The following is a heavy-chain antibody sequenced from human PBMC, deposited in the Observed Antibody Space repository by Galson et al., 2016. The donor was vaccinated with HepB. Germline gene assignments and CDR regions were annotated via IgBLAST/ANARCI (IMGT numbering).Heavy chain of an antibody. Sequence: SLRLSCAASGFTFSTYWMHWLRQVPGEGLVWVARINIDGSATNHADSVKGRFTVSRDNAQNTLFLQMDSLRDDDTAVYYCAREEITVVGGVITPRFDSWGQGTLVTVSS. CDR3: AREEITVVGGVITPRFDS. CDR2: INIDGSAT. D-gene: IGHD3-10*01. V-gene: IGHV3-74*01. CDR1: GFTFSTYW. J-gene: IGHJ5*01.